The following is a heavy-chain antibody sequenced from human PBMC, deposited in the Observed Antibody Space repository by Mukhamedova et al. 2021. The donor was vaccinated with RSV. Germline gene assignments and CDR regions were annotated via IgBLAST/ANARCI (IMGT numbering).Heavy chain of an antibody. V-gene: IGHV3-23*01. D-gene: IGHD2-2*01. Sequence: GMSWVRQAPGKGLEWVSGISGSGENIFYADSVKSRLTISRDNSINILYLQMNSLRGEDTAVYYCANVPFCTSATCYGPDGFNIWGQG. CDR3: ANVPFCTSATCYGPDGFNI. CDR2: ISGSGENI. J-gene: IGHJ3*02. CDR1: G.